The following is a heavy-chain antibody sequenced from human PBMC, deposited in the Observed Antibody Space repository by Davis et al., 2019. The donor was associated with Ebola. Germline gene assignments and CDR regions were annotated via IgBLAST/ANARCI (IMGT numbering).Heavy chain of an antibody. J-gene: IGHJ6*03. CDR2: ISYDGSNK. V-gene: IGHV3-30-3*01. CDR1: GFTFSSYA. CDR3: ARDGVTRYYYYYMDV. D-gene: IGHD2-21*02. Sequence: GGSLRLSCAASGFTFSSYAMHWVRQAPGKGLEWVAVISYDGSNKYYADSVKGRFTISRDNSKNTLYLQMNSLRAEDTAVYYCARDGVTRYYYYYMDVWGKGTTVTVSS.